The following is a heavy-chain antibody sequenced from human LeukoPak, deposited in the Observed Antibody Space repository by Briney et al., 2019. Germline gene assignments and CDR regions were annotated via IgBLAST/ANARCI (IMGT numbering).Heavy chain of an antibody. CDR2: ISGTSSII. CDR3: ARDLNYGNSNPYYFDY. Sequence: QPGGALRLSCAASGFTFRTYEMSWVRQAPGEGLEWVSYISGTSSIIHYADSVKGRFTISRDNAKNSLYLQMNSLRAEDTAVYYCARDLNYGNSNPYYFDYWGPGTLVTVSS. J-gene: IGHJ4*02. D-gene: IGHD4-23*01. V-gene: IGHV3-48*03. CDR1: GFTFRTYE.